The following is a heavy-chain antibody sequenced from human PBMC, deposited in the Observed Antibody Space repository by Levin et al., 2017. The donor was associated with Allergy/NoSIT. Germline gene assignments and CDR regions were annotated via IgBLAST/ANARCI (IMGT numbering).Heavy chain of an antibody. V-gene: IGHV4-59*01. CDR3: VRGDRAFEN. Sequence: SETLSLTCSVSGGSITDYYWSWIRQSPGKGLEWIGYIYHTGFTKQNPSLKSRATISLDTSKSQFSLTVTSVTAADTAVYYCVRGDRAFENWSQGTLVTASS. J-gene: IGHJ4*02. CDR2: IYHTGFT. CDR1: GGSITDYY.